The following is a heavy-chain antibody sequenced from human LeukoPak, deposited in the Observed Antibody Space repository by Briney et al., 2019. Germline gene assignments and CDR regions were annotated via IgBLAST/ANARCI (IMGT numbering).Heavy chain of an antibody. CDR2: IYYSGST. Sequence: SETLSLTCTVSGGSISSYYRSWIRQPPGKGLEWIGYIYYSGSTNYNPSLKSRVTISVDTSKNQFSLKLSSVTAADTAVYYCARISQLTHDYWGQGTLVTVSS. CDR1: GGSISSYY. D-gene: IGHD1-1*01. J-gene: IGHJ4*02. CDR3: ARISQLTHDY. V-gene: IGHV4-59*08.